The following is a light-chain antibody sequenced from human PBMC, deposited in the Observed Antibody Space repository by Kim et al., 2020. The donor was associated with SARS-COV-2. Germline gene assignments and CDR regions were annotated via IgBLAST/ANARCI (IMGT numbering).Light chain of an antibody. Sequence: ELTQPPSASGTPGQRVTISCSGSSSNIGSNYVYWYQQLAGTAPKLLIYTNNQRPSGVPDRFSGSKSGTSASLAISGLRSEDEAEYYCAAWDDSLSGHVVFGGGTQLTVL. CDR1: SSNIGSNY. CDR2: TNN. V-gene: IGLV1-47*02. CDR3: AAWDDSLSGHVV. J-gene: IGLJ2*01.